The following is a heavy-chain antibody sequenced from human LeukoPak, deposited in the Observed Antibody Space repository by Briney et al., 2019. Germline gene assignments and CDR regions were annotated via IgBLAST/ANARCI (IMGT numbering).Heavy chain of an antibody. Sequence: ASVKVSCKASGYTFTSYGINWVRQATGQGLEGMGWMNPNSGNTGYAQKFQGRVTITRNTSISTAYMELSSLRSEDTAVYYCARGRSNSLFDGDYWGQGTLVTVSS. CDR1: GYTFTSYG. D-gene: IGHD2-21*01. J-gene: IGHJ4*02. V-gene: IGHV1-8*03. CDR2: MNPNSGNT. CDR3: ARGRSNSLFDGDY.